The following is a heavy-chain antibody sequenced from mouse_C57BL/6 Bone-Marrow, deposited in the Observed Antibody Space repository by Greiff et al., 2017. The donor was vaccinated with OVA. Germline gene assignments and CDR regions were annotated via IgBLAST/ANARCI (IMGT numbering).Heavy chain of an antibody. CDR2: IYPGDGDT. CDR1: GYAFSSYW. J-gene: IGHJ2*01. V-gene: IGHV1-80*01. Sequence: QVQLQQSGAELVKPGASVKISCKASGYAFSSYWMNWVKQRPGKGLEWIGQIYPGDGDTNYNGKFKGKATLTADKSSSTAYMQLSSLTSEDSAVYFCAVYYYGSSYVDYWGQGTTLTVSS. CDR3: AVYYYGSSYVDY. D-gene: IGHD1-1*01.